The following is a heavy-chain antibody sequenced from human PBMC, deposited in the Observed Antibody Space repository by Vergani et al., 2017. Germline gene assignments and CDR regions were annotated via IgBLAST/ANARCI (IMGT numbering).Heavy chain of an antibody. CDR2: IIPIFGTA. Sequence: QVQLVQSGAEVKKPGSSVKVSCKASGGTFSSYAISWVRQAPGQGLEWMGGIIPIFGTANYAQKFQGGVTITADESTSTAYMELSSLRSEDTAVYYCAREGYCSSTSCSHYYYYYMDVWGKGTTVTVSS. J-gene: IGHJ6*03. CDR3: AREGYCSSTSCSHYYYYYMDV. CDR1: GGTFSSYA. D-gene: IGHD2-2*01. V-gene: IGHV1-69*01.